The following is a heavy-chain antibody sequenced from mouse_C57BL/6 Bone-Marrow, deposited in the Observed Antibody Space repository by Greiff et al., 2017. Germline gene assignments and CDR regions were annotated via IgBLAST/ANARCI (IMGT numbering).Heavy chain of an antibody. J-gene: IGHJ3*01. V-gene: IGHV1-81*01. CDR1: GYTFTSYG. Sequence: QVQLQQSGAELARPGASVKLSCKASGYTFTSYGISWVKQRTGQGLEWIGEIYPRSGNTYYNQKFKGKATLTADKSSSTAYMELRSLTSEDSAVXFCARWAGYYGFAYWGQGTLVTVSA. CDR2: IYPRSGNT. CDR3: ARWAGYYGFAY. D-gene: IGHD1-1*01.